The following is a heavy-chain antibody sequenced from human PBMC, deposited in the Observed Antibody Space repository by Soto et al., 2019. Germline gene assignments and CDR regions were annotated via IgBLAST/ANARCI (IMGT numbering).Heavy chain of an antibody. Sequence: EVQLVESGGGLVQPGRSLRLSCAASEFNFDEYAMHWVRQPPGKGLEWVSGISWNGGSTGYADSVKGRFTISRDNAKNSLYLQMDSLTTEDTALYYCAKVVVTATQPGYYYYGMDVWGQGTTVTVSS. CDR3: AKVVVTATQPGYYYYGMDV. CDR2: ISWNGGST. J-gene: IGHJ6*02. CDR1: EFNFDEYA. D-gene: IGHD2-15*01. V-gene: IGHV3-9*01.